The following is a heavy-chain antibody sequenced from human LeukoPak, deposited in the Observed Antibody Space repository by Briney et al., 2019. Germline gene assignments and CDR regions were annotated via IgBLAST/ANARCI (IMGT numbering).Heavy chain of an antibody. CDR3: ARDSGGSNYFNY. Sequence: ASVKVSCKASGYTFTGYYMHWVRQAPGQGLEWMGWINPNSGDINYAQKFQGRVAMTRDTSITTAYMGLSRLRSDDTAVYYCARDSGGSNYFNYWGQGSLVTVSS. J-gene: IGHJ4*02. CDR2: INPNSGDI. D-gene: IGHD1-26*01. V-gene: IGHV1-2*02. CDR1: GYTFTGYY.